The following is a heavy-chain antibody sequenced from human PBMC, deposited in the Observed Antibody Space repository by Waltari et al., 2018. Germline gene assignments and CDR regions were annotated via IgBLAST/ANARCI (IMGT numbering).Heavy chain of an antibody. CDR3: ARDRHYYEESYLGVRDSFDV. J-gene: IGHJ3*01. Sequence: QVQLQESGPGLVKPSETLSLICGVAGYSISSGYYWGWIRQSPGKGLEWIGSIYHSGTPYSNPPRTCPVTLPLDPSGTQFSLRLTSVTAAASGVYYSARDRHYYEESYLGVRDSFDVWGQGTVVTVSS. CDR2: IYHSGTP. CDR1: GYSISSGYY. D-gene: IGHD3-22*01. V-gene: IGHV4-38-2*02.